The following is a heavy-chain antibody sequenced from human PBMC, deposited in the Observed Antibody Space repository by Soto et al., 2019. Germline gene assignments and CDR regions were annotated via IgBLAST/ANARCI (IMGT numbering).Heavy chain of an antibody. D-gene: IGHD6-13*01. CDR3: AREPADGGSWYGIWCDP. J-gene: IGHJ5*02. V-gene: IGHV1-69*12. Sequence: QVQLVQSGAEVKKPGSSVKVSCKASGGTFSSYAISWVRQAPGQGLEWMGGIIPIFGTANYAQKFQGRVTITAXXSXSQXYMERSSLRSEDTAVYYCAREPADGGSWYGIWCDPWGQGTLVTVSS. CDR2: IIPIFGTA. CDR1: GGTFSSYA.